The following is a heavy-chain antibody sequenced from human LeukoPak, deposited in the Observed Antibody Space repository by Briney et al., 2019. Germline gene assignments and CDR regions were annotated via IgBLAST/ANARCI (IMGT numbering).Heavy chain of an antibody. Sequence: SETLSLTCTVSGGSISSSSYYWGWIRQPPGKGLEWIGSIYYSGSTYYNPSLKSRVTISVDTSENQFSLKLSSVTAADTAVYYCARHDGIAAPHDYWGQRTLVTFSS. CDR3: ARHDGIAAPHDY. V-gene: IGHV4-39*01. D-gene: IGHD6-13*01. CDR2: IYYSGST. J-gene: IGHJ4*02. CDR1: GGSISSSSYY.